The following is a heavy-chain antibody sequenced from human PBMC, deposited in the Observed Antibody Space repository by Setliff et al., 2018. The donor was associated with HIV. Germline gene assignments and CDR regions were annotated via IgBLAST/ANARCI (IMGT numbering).Heavy chain of an antibody. Sequence: SETLSLTCTFSGGSISSGSYYWSWIRQPAGKGLEWIGRIYTSGSTNYNPSLKSRVTISVDTSKNQFSMKLSSVTAADTAVHYCARRAVAVDYWGQGMLVTSPQ. CDR2: IYTSGST. CDR1: GGSISSGSYY. J-gene: IGHJ4*02. CDR3: ARRAVAVDY. V-gene: IGHV4-61*02. D-gene: IGHD6-19*01.